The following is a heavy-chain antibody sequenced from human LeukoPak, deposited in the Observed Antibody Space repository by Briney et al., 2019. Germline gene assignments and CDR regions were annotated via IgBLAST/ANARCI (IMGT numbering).Heavy chain of an antibody. J-gene: IGHJ4*02. V-gene: IGHV4-59*01. Sequence: SETLSLTCTVSGGSISSYYWSWIRRPPGKGLEWIGYIYYSGSTNYNPSLKSRVTISVDTSKNQFSLKLSSVTAADTAVYYCARDHGTMLRGASGFDYWGQGTLVTVSS. CDR3: ARDHGTMLRGASGFDY. CDR1: GGSISSYY. D-gene: IGHD3-10*01. CDR2: IYYSGST.